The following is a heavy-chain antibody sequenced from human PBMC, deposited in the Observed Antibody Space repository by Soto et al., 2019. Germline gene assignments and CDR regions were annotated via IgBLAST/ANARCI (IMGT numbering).Heavy chain of an antibody. CDR2: ISYDGSNK. CDR3: AREGPGYNWNDDSAFDI. CDR1: GFTFSSYA. D-gene: IGHD1-1*01. Sequence: PGGSLRLSCAASGFTFSSYAMHWVRQAPGKGLEWVAVISYDGSNKYYADSVKGRFTISRDNSKNTLYLQMNSLRAEDTAVYYCAREGPGYNWNDDSAFDIWGQGTMVTVSS. J-gene: IGHJ3*02. V-gene: IGHV3-30-3*01.